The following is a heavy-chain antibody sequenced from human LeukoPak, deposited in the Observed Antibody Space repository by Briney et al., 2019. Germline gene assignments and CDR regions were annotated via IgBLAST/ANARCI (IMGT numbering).Heavy chain of an antibody. CDR2: IYYSESP. CDR3: ARLTTDYVWGSYRSGDDAFDI. D-gene: IGHD3-16*02. CDR1: GGSISSSSYY. Sequence: SETLSLTCTVSGGSISSSSYYWGWIRQPPGKGLEWIGSIYYSESPYYNPSLKSHLTISVDTSKNQFSLKLSSVTAADTAVYYCARLTTDYVWGSYRSGDDAFDIWGQGTMVTVSS. V-gene: IGHV4-39*01. J-gene: IGHJ3*02.